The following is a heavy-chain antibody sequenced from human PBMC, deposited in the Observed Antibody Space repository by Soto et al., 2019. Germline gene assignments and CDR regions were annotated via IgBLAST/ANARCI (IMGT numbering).Heavy chain of an antibody. CDR2: IYWDDDK. CDR3: ARTTYYDILTGYPPIDAFDI. J-gene: IGHJ3*02. CDR1: GFSLSTSGVG. Sequence: TQTLTLTCTFSGFSLSTSGVGVGWIRQPPGKALEWLALIYWDDDKRYSPSLKSRLTITKDTSKNQVVLTMTNMDPVDTATYYCARTTYYDILTGYPPIDAFDIWGQGTMVTVSS. D-gene: IGHD3-9*01. V-gene: IGHV2-5*02.